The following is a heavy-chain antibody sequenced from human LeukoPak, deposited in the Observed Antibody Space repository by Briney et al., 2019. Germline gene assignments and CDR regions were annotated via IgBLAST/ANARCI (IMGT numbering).Heavy chain of an antibody. D-gene: IGHD2-2*01. CDR2: IYYSGRT. Sequence: SETLSLTCSVSGGSISSYYWSWIRQPPGKGLEWIGYIYYSGRTSYNPSLKSRVTISVDTSKNQFSLKLSSVTAADTAVYYCAIIGYCSSTSCYAPYYYYMDVWGKGTTVTISS. V-gene: IGHV4-59*12. J-gene: IGHJ6*03. CDR3: AIIGYCSSTSCYAPYYYYMDV. CDR1: GGSISSYY.